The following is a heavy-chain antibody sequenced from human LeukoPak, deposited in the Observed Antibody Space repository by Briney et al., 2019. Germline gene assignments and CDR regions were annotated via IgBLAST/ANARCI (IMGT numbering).Heavy chain of an antibody. J-gene: IGHJ4*02. CDR2: ISAYNGNT. V-gene: IGHV1-18*01. CDR3: ARGSNLPWFGESFDY. CDR1: GYTFTSYG. D-gene: IGHD3-10*01. Sequence: ASEKVSCKASGYTFTSYGISWVRQAPGQGLEWMGWISAYNGNTNYAQKLQGRVTMTTDTSTSTAYMELRSLRSDDTAVYYCARGSNLPWFGESFDYWGQGTLVTVSS.